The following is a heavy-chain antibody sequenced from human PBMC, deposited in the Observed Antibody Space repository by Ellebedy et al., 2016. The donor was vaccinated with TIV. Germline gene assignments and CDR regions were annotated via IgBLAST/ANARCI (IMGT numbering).Heavy chain of an antibody. CDR3: ARSNYDYWSGYNHEAFDI. J-gene: IGHJ3*02. CDR1: GFTVSDNF. D-gene: IGHD3-3*01. Sequence: GESLKISCAASGFTVSDNFMNSVRQAPGKGLEWVSIFYRGGTTYYADSVKGRFTVSRDNSKNTLYLQMNSLRAEDTAVYYCARSNYDYWSGYNHEAFDIWGQGTMVTVSS. V-gene: IGHV3-53*01. CDR2: FYRGGTT.